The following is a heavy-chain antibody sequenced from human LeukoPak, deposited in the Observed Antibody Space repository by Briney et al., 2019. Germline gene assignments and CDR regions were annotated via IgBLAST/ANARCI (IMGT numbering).Heavy chain of an antibody. V-gene: IGHV1-69*13. J-gene: IGHJ6*03. CDR2: IIPIFGTA. CDR3: ARGAYDFWSGHTAVYYYYMDV. CDR1: GYTFTSYA. D-gene: IGHD3-3*01. Sequence: GASVKVSCKASGYTFTSYAMNWVRQAPGQGLEWMGGIIPIFGTANYAQKFQGRVTITADESTSTAYMELSSLRSEDTAVYYCARGAYDFWSGHTAVYYYYMDVWGKGTTVTVSS.